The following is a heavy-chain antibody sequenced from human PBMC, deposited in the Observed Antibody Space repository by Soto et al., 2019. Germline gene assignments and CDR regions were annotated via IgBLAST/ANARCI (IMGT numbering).Heavy chain of an antibody. V-gene: IGHV3-23*01. CDR3: AKATMIRACRAAHDY. Sequence: EVQLLESGGGLVQPGGSLRLSCAASGFTFSSYAMNWVRQAPGKGLEWVSGISGSGGSTYYADSVKGRFTISRDNSKNTLFLQMNSLRGEDTAVYYCAKATMIRACRAAHDYWGQGTLVTVSS. CDR1: GFTFSSYA. J-gene: IGHJ4*02. CDR2: ISGSGGST. D-gene: IGHD3-10*01.